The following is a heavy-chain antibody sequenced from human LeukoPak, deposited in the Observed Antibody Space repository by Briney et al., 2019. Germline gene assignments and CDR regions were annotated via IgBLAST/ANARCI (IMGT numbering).Heavy chain of an antibody. J-gene: IGHJ6*03. Sequence: ASVKVSCKASGGTFSSYAISWVRQAPGQGLEWMGGIIPIFGTANYAQKFQGRVTITADESTSTAYMELSSLRSEDTAVYYCANIVVVPAARGNYYSMDVWGKGTTVTVSS. CDR2: IIPIFGTA. CDR3: ANIVVVPAARGNYYSMDV. V-gene: IGHV1-69*13. D-gene: IGHD2-2*01. CDR1: GGTFSSYA.